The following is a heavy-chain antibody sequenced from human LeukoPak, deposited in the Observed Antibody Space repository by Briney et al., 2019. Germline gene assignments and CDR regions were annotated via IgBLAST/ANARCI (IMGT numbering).Heavy chain of an antibody. D-gene: IGHD3-10*01. V-gene: IGHV3-23*01. CDR1: GFTFSNYA. Sequence: GGSLRLSCAASGFTFSNYAMSWVRQAPGKGLEWVSTISNTGSDTYYADSVKGRFTISRDNSGNTLYLQMNNLRAEDTAIHYCAKVPYSDYGSGRPPFMDVWGQGTTVAVSS. J-gene: IGHJ6*02. CDR3: AKVPYSDYGSGRPPFMDV. CDR2: ISNTGSDT.